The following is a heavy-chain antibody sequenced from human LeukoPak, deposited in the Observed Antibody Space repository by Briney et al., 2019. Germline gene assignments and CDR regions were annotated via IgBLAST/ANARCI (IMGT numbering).Heavy chain of an antibody. Sequence: ASVKVSCKASGYTFTGYYMHWVRQAPGQGLEWMGWINPNSGGTKYAQKFQGRVTMTRDTSISTAYMELSRLRSDDTAVYYCARGGNSYSKPGKTGMDVWGQGTTVTVSS. CDR3: ARGGNSYSKPGKTGMDV. V-gene: IGHV1-2*02. CDR1: GYTFTGYY. CDR2: INPNSGGT. D-gene: IGHD5-18*01. J-gene: IGHJ6*02.